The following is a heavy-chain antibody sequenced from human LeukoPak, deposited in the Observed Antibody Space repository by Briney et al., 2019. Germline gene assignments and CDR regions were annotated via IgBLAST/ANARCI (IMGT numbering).Heavy chain of an antibody. V-gene: IGHV3-23*01. CDR3: VNRGYSSSWSQFQH. Sequence: PGGSLRLSCAASGFTFSSYAMSWVRQAPGRGLEWVSTISGGRGGNTYYADSVKGRFTISRDNSKNTVYLQMNSLRAEDTAVYYCVNRGYSSSWSQFQHWGQGTLVTVSS. CDR2: ISGGRGGNT. CDR1: GFTFSSYA. J-gene: IGHJ1*01. D-gene: IGHD6-13*01.